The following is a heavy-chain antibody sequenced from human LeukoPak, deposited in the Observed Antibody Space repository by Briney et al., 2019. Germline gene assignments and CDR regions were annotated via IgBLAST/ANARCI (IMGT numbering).Heavy chain of an antibody. CDR2: IITLFGAA. CDR3: ARYDSSGSHFEY. CDR1: GGTFRTYG. Sequence: SVKVSCKASGGTFRTYGMSWVRQAPGQGLQGMGGIITLFGAAKYAQKFQGRVTITADESTSTVYMELSSLRSEDTAVYYCARYDSSGSHFEYWGQGTLLTVSS. J-gene: IGHJ4*02. V-gene: IGHV1-69*13. D-gene: IGHD3-22*01.